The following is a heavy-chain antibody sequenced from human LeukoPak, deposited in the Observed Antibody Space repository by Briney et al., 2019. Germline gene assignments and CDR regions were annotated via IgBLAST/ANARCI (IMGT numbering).Heavy chain of an antibody. CDR1: GFTFSSYG. CDR3: AKNPIPYSSGLYYFDH. J-gene: IGHJ4*02. D-gene: IGHD6-19*01. V-gene: IGHV3-30*18. Sequence: GGSLRLSCAASGFTFSSYGMHWVRQAPGKGLEGAAVISYDGSNKYYADSVKGLFTISRDNSKNTLYLQMNSLRGDDTAVYYCAKNPIPYSSGLYYFDHWGQGTLATVSS. CDR2: ISYDGSNK.